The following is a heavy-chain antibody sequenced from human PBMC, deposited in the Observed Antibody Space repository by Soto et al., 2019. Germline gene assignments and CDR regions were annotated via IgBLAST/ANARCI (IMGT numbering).Heavy chain of an antibody. CDR3: ARAAPSDY. J-gene: IGHJ4*02. CDR1: GCTFSSYA. V-gene: IGHV3-23*01. CDR2: ISGSGGST. Sequence: PGGSLRLSCAASGCTFSSYAMSWVRQARGKGVEWVSAISGSGGSTYYGDSVTCRFTVSRDNSQTTLYLHMDCLRFEETPVYYCARAAPSDYWGEGTL.